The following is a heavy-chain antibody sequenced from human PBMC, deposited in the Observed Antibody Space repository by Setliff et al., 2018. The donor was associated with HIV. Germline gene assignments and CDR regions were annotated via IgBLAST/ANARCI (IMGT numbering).Heavy chain of an antibody. D-gene: IGHD3-10*01. CDR1: GGSITTGSYY. CDR2: IYASDSSGST. V-gene: IGHV4-61*09. J-gene: IGHJ6*03. Sequence: SETLSLTCTVSGGSITTGSYYWSWIRQPAGQGLEWIGHIYASDSSGSTNYNPSLKSRVTISLDTSKNQFSLKLSSVAAADTAVYHCASDSVVRGVMVGMDVWGKGTTVTVSS. CDR3: ASDSVVRGVMVGMDV.